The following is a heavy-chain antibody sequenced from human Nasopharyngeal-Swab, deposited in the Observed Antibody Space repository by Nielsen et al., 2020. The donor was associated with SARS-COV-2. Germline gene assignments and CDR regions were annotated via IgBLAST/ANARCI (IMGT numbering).Heavy chain of an antibody. Sequence: GESLKISCAASGFTFSSYSMNWVRQAPGKGLEWVSSISSSSSYIYYADSVKGRFTISRDNSKNTLYLQMNSLRAEDTAVYYCAFADFDYWGQGTLVTVSS. CDR3: AFADFDY. V-gene: IGHV3-21*01. D-gene: IGHD3-3*01. J-gene: IGHJ4*02. CDR2: ISSSSSYI. CDR1: GFTFSSYS.